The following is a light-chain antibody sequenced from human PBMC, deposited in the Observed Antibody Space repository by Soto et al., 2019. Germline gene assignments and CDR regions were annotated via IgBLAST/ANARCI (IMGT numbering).Light chain of an antibody. CDR2: AAS. CDR1: QSISSY. Sequence: DIQKTQSPSSLSASVGDRVTITCRASQSISSYLNWYQQKPGKAPKLLIYAASSLQSGVPSRFSGSGSGTEFTLTISSLQSEDFAVYYCQQYTNWPPNTFGQGTRLGIK. J-gene: IGKJ5*01. CDR3: QQYTNWPPNT. V-gene: IGKV1-39*01.